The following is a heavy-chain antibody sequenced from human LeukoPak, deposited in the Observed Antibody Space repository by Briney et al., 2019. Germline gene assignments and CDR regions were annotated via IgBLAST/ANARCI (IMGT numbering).Heavy chain of an antibody. CDR1: GFAFSNYW. CDR3: ARDKKSGESSEIDY. CDR2: INRDGSTT. V-gene: IGHV3-74*03. Sequence: GGSLRLSCAASGFAFSNYWVHWVRQAPGKGLVWVSRINRDGSTTKYADSVKGRFTVSRDNAKNTLNLQMNSLRAEDTAVYYCARDKKSGESSEIDYWGQGTLVTVSS. J-gene: IGHJ4*02. D-gene: IGHD3-10*01.